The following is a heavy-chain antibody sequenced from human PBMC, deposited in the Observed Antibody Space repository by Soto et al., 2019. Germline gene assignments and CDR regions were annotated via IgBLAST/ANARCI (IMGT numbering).Heavy chain of an antibody. D-gene: IGHD3-22*01. J-gene: IGHJ3*01. Sequence: ASVKVSCKASGYTFTGYYIHGVRQAPVQGLEWLGWINPNSGGTNYAQTFQGWVTMTRDTSINTAYMELSRLRSDDSAVYYCATSRNYYFDSSGPDAFDVWGQGTKVT. CDR3: ATSRNYYFDSSGPDAFDV. CDR1: GYTFTGYY. CDR2: INPNSGGT. V-gene: IGHV1-2*04.